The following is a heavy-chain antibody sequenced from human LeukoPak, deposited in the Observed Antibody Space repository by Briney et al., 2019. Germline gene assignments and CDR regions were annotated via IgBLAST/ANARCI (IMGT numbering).Heavy chain of an antibody. CDR1: GGSIRTGSYY. D-gene: IGHD6-19*01. CDR2: IFTRGST. CDR3: ARVLAYSSGWYRFYYYYYMDV. Sequence: SETLSLTCTVSGGSIRTGSYYWSWIRQPAGKELQWIGRIFTRGSTNYNPSLKSRVTISVDTSKNQFSLKLSSVTAADTAVYYCARVLAYSSGWYRFYYYYYMDVWGKGTTVTVSS. J-gene: IGHJ6*03. V-gene: IGHV4-61*02.